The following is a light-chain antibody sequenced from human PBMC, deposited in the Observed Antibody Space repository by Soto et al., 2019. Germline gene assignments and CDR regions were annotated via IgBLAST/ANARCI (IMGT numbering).Light chain of an antibody. CDR2: DSS. J-gene: IGKJ1*01. CDR1: RTITR. CDR3: QLYTSDSRT. V-gene: IGKV1-5*01. Sequence: DIQMTQSPSTLSASVGDRITITCRASRTITRLAWYQQKPGKAPKLLIFDSSRLQSGVPSRFSGSGSGTEFPLTVSSLQPDDFATYYCQLYTSDSRTFGQGTKVDIK.